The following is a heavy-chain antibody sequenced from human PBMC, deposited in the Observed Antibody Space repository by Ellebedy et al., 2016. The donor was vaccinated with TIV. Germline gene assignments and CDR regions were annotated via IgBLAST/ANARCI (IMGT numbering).Heavy chain of an antibody. CDR1: GFTFSSYA. CDR3: AKALFEYKDAFDI. CDR2: ISGSGGST. V-gene: IGHV3-23*01. D-gene: IGHD1-1*01. Sequence: PGGSLRLSCAASGFTFSSYAMSGVRQAPGKGLEWVSAISGSGGSTYYADSVKGRFTISRDNSKNTLYLQMNSLRAEDTAVYYCAKALFEYKDAFDIWGQGTMVTVSS. J-gene: IGHJ3*02.